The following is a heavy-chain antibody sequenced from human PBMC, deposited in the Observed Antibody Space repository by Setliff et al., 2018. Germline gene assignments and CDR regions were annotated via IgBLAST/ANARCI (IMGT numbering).Heavy chain of an antibody. CDR1: GGSISSYY. Sequence: SETLSLTCTVSGGSISSYYWSWIRQPPGKGLEWIGYIYYSGSTNYNPSLKSRVTISVDTSKNQFSLKLSSVTAADTAVYYCAAVVATSLNYVDNWGQGTLVTVSS. J-gene: IGHJ4*02. D-gene: IGHD5-12*01. CDR3: AAVVATSLNYVDN. V-gene: IGHV4-59*01. CDR2: IYYSGST.